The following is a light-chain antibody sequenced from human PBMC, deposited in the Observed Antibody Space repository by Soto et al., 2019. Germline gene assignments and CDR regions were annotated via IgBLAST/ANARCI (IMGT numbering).Light chain of an antibody. CDR3: RSYDSSLSGYVV. V-gene: IGLV1-40*01. Sequence: QSVLTQPPSVSGAPGQRVTISCTGSSSNIGAGYYVHWYQQLPGTAPKLLIYGNSNRPSGVPDRFSGSKYGTSASLAITGLRDEDEADYYCRSYDSSLSGYVVFGGGTKLTVL. J-gene: IGLJ2*01. CDR2: GNS. CDR1: SSNIGAGYY.